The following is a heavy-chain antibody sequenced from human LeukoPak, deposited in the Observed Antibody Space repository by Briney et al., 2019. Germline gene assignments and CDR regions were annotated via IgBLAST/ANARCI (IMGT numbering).Heavy chain of an antibody. D-gene: IGHD1-26*01. CDR2: ISGSGGST. Sequence: PGGSLRLSCAASGFTFSSYAMSWVRQTPGKGLEWVSAISGSGGSTYYADSVKGRFTISRDNSKNTLYLQMNSLRAEDTAVYYCAKDRVSGSYYNDAFDSWGQGTMVTVSS. CDR3: AKDRVSGSYYNDAFDS. CDR1: GFTFSSYA. J-gene: IGHJ3*02. V-gene: IGHV3-23*01.